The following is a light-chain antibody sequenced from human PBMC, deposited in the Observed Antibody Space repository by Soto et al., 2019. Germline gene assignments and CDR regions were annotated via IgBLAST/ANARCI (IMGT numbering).Light chain of an antibody. V-gene: IGLV2-23*01. CDR2: EGS. Sequence: QSVLTQPASVSGSPGQSITISCTGTSSDVGSYNLVSWYQQHPGKAPKLMIYEGSKRPSGVSNRFSGSKSGNTASLTISGLHAEDEADYYCCSYAGSSVFGGGTKLTVL. CDR3: CSYAGSSV. CDR1: SSDVGSYNL. J-gene: IGLJ3*02.